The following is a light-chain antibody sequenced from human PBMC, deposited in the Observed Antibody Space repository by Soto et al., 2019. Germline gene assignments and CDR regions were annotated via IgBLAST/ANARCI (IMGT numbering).Light chain of an antibody. J-gene: IGKJ1*01. CDR2: AAS. V-gene: IGKV1-8*01. CDR1: QGISSY. CDR3: QQYYSYPLT. Sequence: AIRMTQSPSSLSASTGDTVTITCRASQGISSYLAWYQQKPGKAPKLLIYAASTLQSGVPSRFSGSGSGTDFTLTISCLQSEDFATYYCQQYYSYPLTFGQGTKVDIK.